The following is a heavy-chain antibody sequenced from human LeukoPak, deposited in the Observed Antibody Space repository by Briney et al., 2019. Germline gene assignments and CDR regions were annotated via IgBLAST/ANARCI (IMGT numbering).Heavy chain of an antibody. CDR3: ASGYFVHTFDF. Sequence: SSETLSLTCTVSGVSIRSTSYYWGWIRQPPGKGLEWIGSIYFSGNTYYNPSLKTRVTISIDTSKNQFSLKLTSVTAADTAIFYCASGYFVHTFDFWGQGTLGTVSS. CDR2: IYFSGNT. D-gene: IGHD2-2*03. CDR1: GVSIRSTSYY. V-gene: IGHV4-39*01. J-gene: IGHJ4*02.